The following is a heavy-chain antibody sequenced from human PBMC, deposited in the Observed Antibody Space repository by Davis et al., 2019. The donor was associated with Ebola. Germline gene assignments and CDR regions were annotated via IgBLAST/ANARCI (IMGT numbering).Heavy chain of an antibody. D-gene: IGHD6-13*01. Sequence: GGSLRLSCAASGFTFSSYAMSWVRQAPGKGLEWVAVISYDGSNKYYADSVKGRFTISRDNAKNSLYLQMNSLRAEDTAVYYCAKDLGSSWTIYYYYGMDVWGQGTTVTVSS. CDR1: GFTFSSYA. CDR3: AKDLGSSWTIYYYYGMDV. V-gene: IGHV3-30*18. CDR2: ISYDGSNK. J-gene: IGHJ6*02.